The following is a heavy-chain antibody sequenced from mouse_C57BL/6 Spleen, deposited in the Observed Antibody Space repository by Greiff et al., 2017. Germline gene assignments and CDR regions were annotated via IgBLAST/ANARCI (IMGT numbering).Heavy chain of an antibody. CDR2: INPSSGYT. J-gene: IGHJ2*01. V-gene: IGHV1-4*01. Sequence: QVQLQQSGAELARPGASVKMSCKASGYTFTSYTMHWVKQRPGQGLEWIGYINPSSGYTKYNQKFKDKATLTADKSSSTAYMQLSSLTSEDSAVYYCARGALITTVVATWRGFYFDYWGQGTTLTVSS. D-gene: IGHD1-1*01. CDR3: ARGALITTVVATWRGFYFDY. CDR1: GYTFTSYT.